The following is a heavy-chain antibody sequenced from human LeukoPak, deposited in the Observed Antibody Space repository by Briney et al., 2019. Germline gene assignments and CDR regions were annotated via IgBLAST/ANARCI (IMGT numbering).Heavy chain of an antibody. CDR1: GFTFSSYA. D-gene: IGHD2-2*01. V-gene: IGHV3-30*04. CDR3: ARPDCSSTSCYGGNYYYYYGMDV. CDR2: ISYDGSNK. Sequence: PGGSLRLSCAASGFTFSSYAMHWVRQAPGKGLEWVAVISYDGSNKYYADSVKGRFTISRDNSKNTLYLHMNSLRAEDTAVYYCARPDCSSTSCYGGNYYYYYGMDVWGQGTTVTVSS. J-gene: IGHJ6*02.